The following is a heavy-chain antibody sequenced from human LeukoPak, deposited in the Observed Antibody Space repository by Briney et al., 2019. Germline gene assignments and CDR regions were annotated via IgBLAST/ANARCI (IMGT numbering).Heavy chain of an antibody. Sequence: GGSLTLSCAASGLTFSNSAMSWARHPPGEGRVWVSSLSGSGITKYYADSVKGRFTISRDNSKNTLYLQMNSLRAEDTAVYYCAKGIYSSGWSYFDYWGHGTLVTVSS. CDR1: GLTFSNSA. J-gene: IGHJ4*01. V-gene: IGHV3-23*01. D-gene: IGHD6-19*01. CDR2: LSGSGITK. CDR3: AKGIYSSGWSYFDY.